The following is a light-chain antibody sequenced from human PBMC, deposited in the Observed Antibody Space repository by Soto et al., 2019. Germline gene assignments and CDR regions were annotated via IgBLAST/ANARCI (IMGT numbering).Light chain of an antibody. Sequence: DIVMTQSPLSLPVTPGEPASMSCRSSQSLLHGDGKNHLNWYLQKPGQSPQVLIYLGSNRTYGVPDRFSGSGSGTDFTLKISRVEAEDVGLYYCMQTHQILWTFGQGTKVEIQ. CDR1: QSLLHGDGKNH. CDR2: LGS. V-gene: IGKV2-28*01. J-gene: IGKJ1*01. CDR3: MQTHQILWT.